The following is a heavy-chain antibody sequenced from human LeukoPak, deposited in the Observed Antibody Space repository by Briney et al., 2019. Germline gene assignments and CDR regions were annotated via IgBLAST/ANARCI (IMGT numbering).Heavy chain of an antibody. V-gene: IGHV3-7*02. CDR2: IKDDGSEK. CDR3: ARRGITISGVLVYHYSGLDV. D-gene: IGHD3-3*01. J-gene: IGHJ6*02. CDR1: GFTFSSHW. Sequence: PGGSLRLSCAGSGFTFSSHWMNWVRLAPGKGLEWVASIKDDGSEKHFLDSVNGRFAISRDNAKNSLYLQMSSLRAEDTAVYYCARRGITISGVLVYHYSGLDVWGQGTTVTVSS.